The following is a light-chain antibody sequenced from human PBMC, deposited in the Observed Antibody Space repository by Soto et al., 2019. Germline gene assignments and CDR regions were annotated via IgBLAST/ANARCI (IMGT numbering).Light chain of an antibody. CDR3: QQLNGYPPWT. CDR2: TAS. V-gene: IGKV1-9*01. CDR1: QGIRSH. Sequence: DIQLTQSPSFLSASVGDEVTIPCLASQGIRSHLAWYQQKPGKAPKLLIYTASTLHSGVPSRFSGGGSGTEFTLTISSLQPEDFATYYCQQLNGYPPWTFGQGTKVDI. J-gene: IGKJ1*01.